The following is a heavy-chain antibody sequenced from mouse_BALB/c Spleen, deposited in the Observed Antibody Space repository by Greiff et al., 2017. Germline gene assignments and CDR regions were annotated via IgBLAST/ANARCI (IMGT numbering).Heavy chain of an antibody. D-gene: IGHD2-10*01. CDR3: ARDGTYYGNYVGFAY. V-gene: IGHV5-4*02. CDR2: ISDGGSYT. J-gene: IGHJ3*01. CDR1: GFTFSDYY. Sequence: EVNVVESGGGLVKPGGSLKLSCAASGFTFSDYYMYWVRQTPEKRLEWVATISDGGSYTYYPDSVKGRFTISRDNAKNNLYLQMSSLKSEDTAMYYCARDGTYYGNYVGFAYWGQGTLVTVSA.